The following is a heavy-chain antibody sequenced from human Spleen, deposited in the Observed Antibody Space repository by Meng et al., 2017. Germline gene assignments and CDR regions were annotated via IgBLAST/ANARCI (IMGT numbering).Heavy chain of an antibody. CDR1: GGSISSSSYY. Sequence: SETLSLTCTVSGGSISSSSYYWGWIRQPPGKGLEWIGSIYYSGSTYYNPSLKSRVTISVDTSKNQFSLKLSSVTAADTAVYYCARDLGGRYSYGYYYYYGMDVWGQGTTVTVSS. D-gene: IGHD5-18*01. CDR2: IYYSGST. CDR3: ARDLGGRYSYGYYYYYGMDV. V-gene: IGHV4-39*07. J-gene: IGHJ6*02.